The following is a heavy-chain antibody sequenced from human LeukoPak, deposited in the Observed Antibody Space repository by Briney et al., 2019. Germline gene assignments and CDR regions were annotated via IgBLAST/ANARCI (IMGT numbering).Heavy chain of an antibody. CDR2: INGDGRNI. CDR3: ARDANSSRWNSNWFDP. Sequence: PGGSLRLSCVASGFTFSSYWMHWVRQDPRKGLVWVSRINGDGRNINYADSVRGRFTISRNNAKNSLYLQMNSLRAEDTAVYYCARDANSSRWNSNWFDPWGQGTLVTVSS. D-gene: IGHD6-13*01. CDR1: GFTFSSYW. J-gene: IGHJ5*02. V-gene: IGHV3-74*01.